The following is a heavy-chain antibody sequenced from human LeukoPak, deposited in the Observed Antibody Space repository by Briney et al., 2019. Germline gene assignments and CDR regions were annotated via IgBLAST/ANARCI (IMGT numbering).Heavy chain of an antibody. CDR3: ARGYQTGTMGYFDY. Sequence: GGSLRLSCAASGFTFSSYAMSWVRQAPGKGLEWVSAISGSGGSTYYADSVKGRFTISRDNSKNTLYLQMNSLRAEDTALYYCARGYQTGTMGYFDYWGQGTLVTVSS. CDR1: GFTFSSYA. V-gene: IGHV3-23*01. J-gene: IGHJ4*02. D-gene: IGHD1-1*01. CDR2: ISGSGGST.